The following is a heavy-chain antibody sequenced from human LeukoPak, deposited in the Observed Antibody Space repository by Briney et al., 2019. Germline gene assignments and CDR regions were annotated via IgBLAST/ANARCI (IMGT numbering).Heavy chain of an antibody. J-gene: IGHJ4*02. CDR2: IYYSGST. D-gene: IGHD6-19*01. CDR1: GGSISSYY. Sequence: SETLSLTCTVSGGSISSYYWSWIRQPPGKGLEWIGHIYYSGSTNYSPSLKSRVTISVDTSKNQFSLKLSSVTAADTAVYYCARRVSSGWYFLDYWGQGTLVTVSS. V-gene: IGHV4-59*08. CDR3: ARRVSSGWYFLDY.